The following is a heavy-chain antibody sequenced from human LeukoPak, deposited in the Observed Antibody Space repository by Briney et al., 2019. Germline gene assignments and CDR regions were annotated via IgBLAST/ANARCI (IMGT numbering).Heavy chain of an antibody. D-gene: IGHD6-13*01. V-gene: IGHV4-59*01. Sequence: SETLSLTCTVSGGSINSYYWSWIRQPPGKGLEWIGSIYYSGSTNYNPSLKSRVTISVDTSKNQFSLRLSSVTAADTAVYYCARGGYSSSWYLDYWGQGALVTVSS. CDR1: GGSINSYY. J-gene: IGHJ4*02. CDR2: IYYSGST. CDR3: ARGGYSSSWYLDY.